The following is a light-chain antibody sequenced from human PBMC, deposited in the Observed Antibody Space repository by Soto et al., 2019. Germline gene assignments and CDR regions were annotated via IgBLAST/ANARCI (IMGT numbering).Light chain of an antibody. Sequence: QSVLTQPPSASGTPGQRVTISCSGSSSNIGSNYVYWYQQLPGTAPKLLIYRNNQRPSGVPARCSGSKSGTSASLAISGLRYEDEADYYCAAWDDSLSGPVFGGGTKLTVL. CDR2: RNN. CDR3: AAWDDSLSGPV. V-gene: IGLV1-47*01. CDR1: SSNIGSNY. J-gene: IGLJ2*01.